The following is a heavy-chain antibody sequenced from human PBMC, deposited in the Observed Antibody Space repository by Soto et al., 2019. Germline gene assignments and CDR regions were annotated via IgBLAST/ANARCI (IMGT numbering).Heavy chain of an antibody. Sequence: EVQLLESGGGLVQPGGSLRLSCAASGFTFSSYAMSWVRQAPGKGLEWVSAISGSGGSTYYADSVKGRFTISRDNSKNTLYLQMNSLRAEDTAVYYCAKGCWGYSSSCHYGMDVWGQGTTVTVSS. CDR3: AKGCWGYSSSCHYGMDV. J-gene: IGHJ6*02. CDR1: GFTFSSYA. CDR2: ISGSGGST. V-gene: IGHV3-23*01. D-gene: IGHD6-13*01.